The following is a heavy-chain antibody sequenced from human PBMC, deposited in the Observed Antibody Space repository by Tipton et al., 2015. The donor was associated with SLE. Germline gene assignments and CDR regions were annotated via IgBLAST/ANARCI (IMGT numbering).Heavy chain of an antibody. D-gene: IGHD3-22*01. CDR2: IYTSGST. J-gene: IGHJ3*02. CDR3: AREGPHYYDNSGLDAFDI. V-gene: IGHV4-61*09. CDR1: GGSISSSSYY. Sequence: TLSLTCTVSGGSISSSSYYWSWIRQPAGKGLEWIGYIYTSGSTNYNPSLKSRVTISVDTSKNQFSLKLSSVTAADTAVYYCAREGPHYYDNSGLDAFDIWGQGTMVTVSS.